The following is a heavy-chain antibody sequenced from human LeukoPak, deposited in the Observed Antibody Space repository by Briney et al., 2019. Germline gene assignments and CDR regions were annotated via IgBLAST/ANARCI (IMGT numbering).Heavy chain of an antibody. CDR3: ARHSIYNGSGSYYNGLFDY. J-gene: IGHJ4*02. CDR1: GGSISSYY. V-gene: IGHV4-59*08. CDR2: IYYSGST. Sequence: SETLSLTCTVSGGSISSYYWSWIRQPPGKGLEWIGYIYYSGSTNYNPSLKSRVTISVDTSKNQFSLKLSSVTAADTAVYYCARHSIYNGSGSYYNGLFDYWGQGTLVTISS. D-gene: IGHD3-10*01.